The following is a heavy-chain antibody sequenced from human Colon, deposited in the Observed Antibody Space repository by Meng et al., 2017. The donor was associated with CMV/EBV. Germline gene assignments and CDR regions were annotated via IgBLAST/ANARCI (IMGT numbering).Heavy chain of an antibody. CDR2: MNTNNGYT. D-gene: IGHD3-22*01. CDR3: APNYYDSSGYPFFHY. CDR1: GYTITNFD. V-gene: IGHV1-8*01. Sequence: SGYTITNFDITWVRQAHGQGLGWMGWMNTNNGYTGYAQKFQGRVTMTTDTSINTAYMELSSMSSDDTAVYYCAPNYYDSSGYPFFHYWGQGTLVTVSS. J-gene: IGHJ4*02.